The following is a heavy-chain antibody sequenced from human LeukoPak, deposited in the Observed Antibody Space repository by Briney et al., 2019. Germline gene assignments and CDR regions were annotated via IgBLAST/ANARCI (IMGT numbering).Heavy chain of an antibody. Sequence: GESPKISCQCSGYSFTSYWIGWVRQMPGKGLEWMGIIYPGDSDTRYSPSFQGQVTISADKSISTAYLQRSSLKASDTAMYHCARRIGLRSSDIWGQGTMVTVSS. J-gene: IGHJ3*02. CDR1: GYSFTSYW. CDR2: IYPGDSDT. CDR3: ARRIGLRSSDI. V-gene: IGHV5-51*01. D-gene: IGHD1-26*01.